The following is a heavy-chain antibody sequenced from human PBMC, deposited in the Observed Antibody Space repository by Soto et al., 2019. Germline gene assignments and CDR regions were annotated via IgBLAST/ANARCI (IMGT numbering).Heavy chain of an antibody. V-gene: IGHV4-39*07. CDR2: IYYSGST. D-gene: IGHD5-18*01. CDR1: GGSISSSSYY. J-gene: IGHJ4*02. Sequence: SETLSLTCTVSGGSISSSSYYWGWIRQPPGKGLEWIGSIYYSGSTNYNPSLKSRVTISVDTSKNQFSLKLSSVTTADTAVYYCARGSGYSYGYSFDYWGQGTLVTVSS. CDR3: ARGSGYSYGYSFDY.